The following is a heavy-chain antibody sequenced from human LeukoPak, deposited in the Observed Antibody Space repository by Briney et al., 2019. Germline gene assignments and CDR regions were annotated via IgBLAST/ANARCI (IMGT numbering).Heavy chain of an antibody. CDR2: IYTSGST. Sequence: PSETLSLTFTVSGGSLSSGSYYWRWLRQPAGRGLEGVGRIYTSGSTNYNPPLKSRVTISVDTSKNQFSLKLSSVTAADTAVYYCARVPEYSTSGSYYYYMDVWGKGTTVTVSS. CDR3: ARVPEYSTSGSYYYYMDV. V-gene: IGHV4-61*02. J-gene: IGHJ6*03. CDR1: GGSLSSGSYY. D-gene: IGHD6-6*01.